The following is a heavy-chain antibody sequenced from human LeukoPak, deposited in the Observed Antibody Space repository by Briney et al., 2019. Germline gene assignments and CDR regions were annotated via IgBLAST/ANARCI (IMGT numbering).Heavy chain of an antibody. Sequence: GGSLRLSCAASEFTFSTYEMNWVRQAPGKGLGWISYISTTGNNIYYADSVKGRFTISRDNAKNSLYLQMNSLRAEDTAVYYCARERRGYSSSWYHAFDIWGQGTMVTVSS. CDR3: ARERRGYSSSWYHAFDI. D-gene: IGHD6-13*01. CDR1: EFTFSTYE. CDR2: ISTTGNNI. J-gene: IGHJ3*02. V-gene: IGHV3-48*03.